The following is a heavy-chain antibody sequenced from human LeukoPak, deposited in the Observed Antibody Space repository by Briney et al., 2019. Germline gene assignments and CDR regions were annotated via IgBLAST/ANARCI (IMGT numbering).Heavy chain of an antibody. CDR1: GFTFSSYG. D-gene: IGHD3-22*01. CDR3: AREPYYYDSSGYYLRYYFDY. Sequence: GGSLRLSCAASGFTFSSYGMHRVRQAPGKGLEWVAVIWYDGSNKYYADSVKGRFTISRDNSKNTLYLQMNSLRAEDTAVYYCAREPYYYDSSGYYLRYYFDYWGQGTLVTVSS. CDR2: IWYDGSNK. J-gene: IGHJ4*02. V-gene: IGHV3-33*01.